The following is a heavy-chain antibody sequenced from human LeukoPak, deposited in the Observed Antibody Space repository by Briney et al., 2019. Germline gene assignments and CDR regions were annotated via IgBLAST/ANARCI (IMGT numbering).Heavy chain of an antibody. CDR1: GYTFTSYG. CDR2: ISAYNSNT. J-gene: IGHJ6*02. Sequence: GASVNVSCKASGYTFTSYGISWVRQAPGQGLEWMGWISAYNSNTNYAQKLQGRVTMTTDTSTSTAYMELRSLRSDDTAVYYCARGLPIAVAGRYYYGMDVWGQGTTVTVSS. D-gene: IGHD6-19*01. V-gene: IGHV1-18*01. CDR3: ARGLPIAVAGRYYYGMDV.